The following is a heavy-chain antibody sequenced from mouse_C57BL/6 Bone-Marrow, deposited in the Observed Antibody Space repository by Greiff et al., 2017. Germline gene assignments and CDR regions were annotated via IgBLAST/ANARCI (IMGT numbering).Heavy chain of an antibody. Sequence: QVQLQQPGAELVMPGASVKLSCKASGYTFTSYWMHWVKQRPGQGLEWIGEIDPSDSYTNYNQKFKGKSTLTVDKSSSTAYMQLSSLTSEDSAVYYGARERGYYGLFDYWGQGTTLTVSS. CDR1: GYTFTSYW. D-gene: IGHD1-2*01. CDR3: ARERGYYGLFDY. V-gene: IGHV1-69*01. J-gene: IGHJ2*01. CDR2: IDPSDSYT.